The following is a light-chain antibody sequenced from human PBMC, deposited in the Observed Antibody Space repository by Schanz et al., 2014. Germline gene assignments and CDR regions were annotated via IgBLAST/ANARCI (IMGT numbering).Light chain of an antibody. CDR1: SSDVGAYNY. CDR3: SSYAGTNNFGV. J-gene: IGLJ3*02. V-gene: IGLV2-23*02. CDR2: EVS. Sequence: QSALTQPASVSGSPGQSITISCTGSSSDVGAYNYVSWYQQHPGNAPKLLIFEVSKRPSGVSNRFSGSKSANTASLTISGLQAEDEAHYYCSSYAGTNNFGVFGGGTKLTVL.